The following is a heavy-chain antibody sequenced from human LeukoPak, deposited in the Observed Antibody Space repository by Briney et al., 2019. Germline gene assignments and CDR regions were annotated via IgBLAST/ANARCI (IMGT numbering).Heavy chain of an antibody. Sequence: GRSPRLSCVGSGFSISTYELIWVREAPGTGLEWVSKINVDVSVTHYTQSVRGRFTISRDNAQNSLFLQMNSLRAEDTALYYCARRVPLYGMDVWGQGTTVTVSS. V-gene: IGHV3-48*03. CDR2: INVDVSVT. J-gene: IGHJ6*02. CDR1: GFSISTYE. CDR3: ARRVPLYGMDV. D-gene: IGHD4/OR15-4a*01.